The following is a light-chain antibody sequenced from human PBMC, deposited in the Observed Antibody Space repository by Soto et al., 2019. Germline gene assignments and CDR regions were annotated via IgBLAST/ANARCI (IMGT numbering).Light chain of an antibody. CDR1: QSVSSN. V-gene: IGKV3-15*01. J-gene: IGKJ1*01. Sequence: ETVMTQSPAPLSVSPGEGATHSCRASQSVSSNLVWYQHRPGQAPRFIIYGASTRATDIPARFSGSGSGTEFTLTISSLQSDDVATYYCQQYNSYPWTFGQGTKVDIK. CDR3: QQYNSYPWT. CDR2: GAS.